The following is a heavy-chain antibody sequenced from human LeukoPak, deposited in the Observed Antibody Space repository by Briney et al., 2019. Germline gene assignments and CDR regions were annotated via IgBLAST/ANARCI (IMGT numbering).Heavy chain of an antibody. Sequence: GGSLRLSCAASGFTFSSYSMNWVRQAPGKGLEWVSPISSSSSYIYYADSVKGRFTISRDNAKNSLYLQMNSLRAEDTAVYYCARARLPQKDIVVVPAAVDPWGQGTLVTVSS. CDR3: ARARLPQKDIVVVPAAVDP. CDR1: GFTFSSYS. V-gene: IGHV3-21*01. J-gene: IGHJ5*02. D-gene: IGHD2-2*01. CDR2: ISSSSSYI.